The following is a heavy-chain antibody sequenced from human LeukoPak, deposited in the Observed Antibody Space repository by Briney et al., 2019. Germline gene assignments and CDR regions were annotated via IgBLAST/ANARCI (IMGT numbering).Heavy chain of an antibody. D-gene: IGHD6-13*01. CDR3: ARGMYSSSWYSFDY. CDR1: GGSFSGYY. Sequence: SETLSLTCAVYGGSFSGYYWSWIRQPPGKGLEWIGEINHSGSTNYSPSLKSRVTISVGTSKNQFSLKLSSVTAADTAVYYCARGMYSSSWYSFDYWGQGTLVTVSS. J-gene: IGHJ4*02. V-gene: IGHV4-34*01. CDR2: INHSGST.